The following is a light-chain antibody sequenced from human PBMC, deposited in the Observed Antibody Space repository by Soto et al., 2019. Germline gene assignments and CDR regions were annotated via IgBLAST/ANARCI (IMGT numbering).Light chain of an antibody. CDR2: EVS. CDR3: SSYSLITPDV. V-gene: IGLV2-23*02. CDR1: SRDVGKYDL. Sequence: QSALTQPASVSGSPGQSVTISCTGTSRDVGKYDLVSWYQHFPGKAPKLMIFEVSKRPSGISDRFSGSKSGNTASLTISGLQAEDEADYYCSSYSLITPDVFGTGTKVTVL. J-gene: IGLJ1*01.